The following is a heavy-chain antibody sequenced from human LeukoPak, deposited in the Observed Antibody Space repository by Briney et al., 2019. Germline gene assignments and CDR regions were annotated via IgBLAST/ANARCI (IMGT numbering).Heavy chain of an antibody. D-gene: IGHD6-13*01. CDR3: ARAGHYSSSWY. V-gene: IGHV3-21*01. CDR2: ISSSSSYI. J-gene: IGHJ4*02. CDR1: GFTFSSYS. Sequence: GGSLRLSCAASGFTFSSYSMTWVRQAPGKGLEWVSSISSSSSYIYYADSVKGRFAISRDNAKNSLYLQMNSLRAEDTAVYYCARAGHYSSSWYWGQGTLVTVSS.